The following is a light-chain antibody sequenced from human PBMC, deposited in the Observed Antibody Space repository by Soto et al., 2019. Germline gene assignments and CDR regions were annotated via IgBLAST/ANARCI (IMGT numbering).Light chain of an antibody. CDR3: EAWDDSRNGYV. J-gene: IGLJ1*01. CDR2: NNN. V-gene: IGLV1-44*01. CDR1: SSNIGTNA. Sequence: QSVLTQPPSASGTPGQRVTISCSGGSSNIGTNAVNWYQQLPGTAPKLLIYNNNQRPSGVPDRFSGSKSGSSASLAISGLQSEDEADYYCEAWDDSRNGYVFGTGNKVTVL.